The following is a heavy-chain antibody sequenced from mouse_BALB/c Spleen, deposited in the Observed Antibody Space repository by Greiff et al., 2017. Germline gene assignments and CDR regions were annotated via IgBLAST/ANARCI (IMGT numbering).Heavy chain of an antibody. V-gene: IGHV5-6-4*01. CDR1: GFTFSSYT. Sequence: EVQVVESGGGLVKPGGSLKLSCAASGFTFSSYTMSWVRQTPEKRLEWVATISSGGSYTYYPDSVKGRFTISRDNAKNTLYLQMSSLKSEDTAMYYCTRDGGFAYWGQGTLVTVSA. CDR2: ISSGGSYT. J-gene: IGHJ3*01. CDR3: TRDGGFAY.